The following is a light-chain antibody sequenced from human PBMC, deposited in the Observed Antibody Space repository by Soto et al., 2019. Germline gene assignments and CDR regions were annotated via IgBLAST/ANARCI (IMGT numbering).Light chain of an antibody. Sequence: QAVVVQPPSASGAPGQRVTISCSGSGSNIGTNAVNWYQQLPGTAPKLLIYSNNYRPSGVPGRFSGSKSGPSASLAISGLQSEDEADYYCAAWDDSVNVVLFGGGTQLTVL. CDR3: AAWDDSVNVVL. CDR1: GSNIGTNA. V-gene: IGLV1-44*01. J-gene: IGLJ2*01. CDR2: SNN.